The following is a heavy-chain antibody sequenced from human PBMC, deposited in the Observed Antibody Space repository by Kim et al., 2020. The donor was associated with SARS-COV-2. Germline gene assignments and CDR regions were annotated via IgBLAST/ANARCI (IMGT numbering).Heavy chain of an antibody. CDR2: INHDGNYI. J-gene: IGHJ4*02. D-gene: IGHD1-20*01. CDR1: GFTFGDYP. Sequence: GGSLRLSCATSGFTFGDYPMNWVRQAPGKGLECVSSINHDGNYIYYADSVKGRFTISRDNARNSLYLQMNSLRAGDTAIYYCARDLNWNFDYWGQGTLVT. V-gene: IGHV3-21*01. CDR3: ARDLNWNFDY.